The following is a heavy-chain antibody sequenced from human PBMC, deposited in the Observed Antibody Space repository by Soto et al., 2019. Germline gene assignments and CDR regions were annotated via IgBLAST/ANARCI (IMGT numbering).Heavy chain of an antibody. CDR1: GGSFSGYY. V-gene: IGHV4-34*01. D-gene: IGHD6-19*01. CDR3: VRFSQCAFDI. J-gene: IGHJ3*02. Sequence: SETLSLSCAVYGGSFSGYYWSWIRQPPGKGLEWIGEINHSGSTNYNPSLKSRVTISVDTSKNQFSLKLSSVTAADTAVYYCVRFSQCAFDIWGQGTMVTVSS. CDR2: INHSGST.